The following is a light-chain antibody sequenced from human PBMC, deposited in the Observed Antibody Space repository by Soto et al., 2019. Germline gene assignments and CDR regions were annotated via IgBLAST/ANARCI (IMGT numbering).Light chain of an antibody. V-gene: IGKV1-5*03. CDR2: KAS. J-gene: IGKJ1*01. CDR3: QQYISYRA. CDR1: QSIDTW. Sequence: EIPLTQSPSTLSAPVGDTVTTTCRAGQSIDTWLAWHQQKPGRAPKLLISKASILESGVPSRFSGSGSGTDFTLTISGLHPDDFAIYYCQQYISYRAFGQGTKVDIK.